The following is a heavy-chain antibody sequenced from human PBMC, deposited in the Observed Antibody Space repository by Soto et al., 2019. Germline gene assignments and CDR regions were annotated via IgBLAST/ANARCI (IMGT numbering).Heavy chain of an antibody. Sequence: ASVKVSCKASGYTFTSYAMHWVRQAPGQRLEWMAWINAGNGNTKYSQKFQGRVTITRDTSASTAYMELSSLRSEDTAVYYCARGEDIVVVVAANAVDAFDIWGQGTMVTVSS. CDR1: GYTFTSYA. CDR3: ARGEDIVVVVAANAVDAFDI. J-gene: IGHJ3*02. D-gene: IGHD2-15*01. V-gene: IGHV1-3*01. CDR2: INAGNGNT.